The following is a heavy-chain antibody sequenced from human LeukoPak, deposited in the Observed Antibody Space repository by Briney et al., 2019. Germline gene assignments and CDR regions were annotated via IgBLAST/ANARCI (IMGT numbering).Heavy chain of an antibody. J-gene: IGHJ4*02. V-gene: IGHV1-2*02. CDR3: AIVVARFGELCFGY. CDR2: INPNRGGT. D-gene: IGHD3-10*01. Sequence: ASVKVSCKASGYTFTGYYMHWVRQAPGQGLEWMGWINPNRGGTNYAQKFQGRVTMTRDTSISTAYMELSRLRSDDTAVYYCAIVVARFGELCFGYWGQGTLVTVSS. CDR1: GYTFTGYY.